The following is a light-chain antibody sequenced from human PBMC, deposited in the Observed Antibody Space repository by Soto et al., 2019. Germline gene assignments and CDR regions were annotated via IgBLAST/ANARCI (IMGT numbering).Light chain of an antibody. V-gene: IGKV3-11*01. J-gene: IGKJ5*01. CDR2: EAY. CDR3: QQRHMWPIT. CDR1: QSFRGL. Sequence: EVVLTQSPVTLYLSPGERATLSCRASQSFRGLLAWYQQKPGQAPRLLIYEAYNRATGIPPRFSGSGSGTDFTLTISSLEPEDSAVYYCQQRHMWPITFGQGTRLEIK.